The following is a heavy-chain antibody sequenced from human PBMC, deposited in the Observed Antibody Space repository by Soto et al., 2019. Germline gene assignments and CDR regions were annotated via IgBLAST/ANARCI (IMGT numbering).Heavy chain of an antibody. Sequence: QVQLVESGGGVVQPGRSLRLSCAASGFTFSNYGMHWVRQAPGKGLEGVAVISYDGSNKYYADSVKGRFTISRDNSKNTLYLQMNSLRAEDTAVYYCAKSYSSWDAFDIWGQGTMVTVSS. J-gene: IGHJ3*02. V-gene: IGHV3-30*18. D-gene: IGHD6-19*01. CDR2: ISYDGSNK. CDR1: GFTFSNYG. CDR3: AKSYSSWDAFDI.